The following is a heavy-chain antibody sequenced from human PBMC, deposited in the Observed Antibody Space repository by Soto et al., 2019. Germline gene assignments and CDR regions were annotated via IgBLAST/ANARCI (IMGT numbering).Heavy chain of an antibody. J-gene: IGHJ5*02. D-gene: IGHD6-13*01. Sequence: ASVKVSCKASGYTFTSYDINWVRQATGQGLEWMGWMNPNSGNTGYAQKFQGRVTMTRNTSISTAYMELSSLRSEDTAVYYCARWGWESSSWQEVGLGPWGQGTLVTVSS. CDR2: MNPNSGNT. CDR1: GYTFTSYD. V-gene: IGHV1-8*01. CDR3: ARWGWESSSWQEVGLGP.